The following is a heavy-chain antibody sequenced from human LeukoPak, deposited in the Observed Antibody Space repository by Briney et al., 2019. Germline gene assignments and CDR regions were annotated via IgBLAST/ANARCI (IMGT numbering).Heavy chain of an antibody. V-gene: IGHV1-2*02. Sequence: ASVKVSCKASGHTYTAYYLHWVRQAPGQGLEWMGWINPNSGGTHYAQKFQGRVTMTRDTSISTVYMELSSLRSDDTAVYYCARVSAGYTSGWHFDYWGQGTLVTVSS. J-gene: IGHJ4*02. CDR2: INPNSGGT. CDR3: ARVSAGYTSGWHFDY. D-gene: IGHD6-19*01. CDR1: GHTYTAYY.